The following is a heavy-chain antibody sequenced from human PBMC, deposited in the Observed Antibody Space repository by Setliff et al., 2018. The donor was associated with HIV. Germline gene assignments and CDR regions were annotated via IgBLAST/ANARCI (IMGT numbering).Heavy chain of an antibody. D-gene: IGHD3-22*01. CDR1: GDSVLSSRAA. CDR3: ARDCDPSRYYYLSLFDF. J-gene: IGHJ4*02. V-gene: IGHV6-1*01. CDR2: IYYWSKWYS. Sequence: PSQTLSLTCAISGDSVLSSRAAWNWIRQSPSGGLEWLGRIYYWSKWYSEYAVSVKSRLTIKPDTLENRFSLQLSSVTPEDTAVYFCARDCDPSRYYYLSLFDFWGQGTPVTVSS.